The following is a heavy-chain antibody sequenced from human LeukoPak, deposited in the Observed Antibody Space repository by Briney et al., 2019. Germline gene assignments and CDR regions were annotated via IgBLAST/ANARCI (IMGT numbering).Heavy chain of an antibody. J-gene: IGHJ4*02. V-gene: IGHV3-23*01. CDR3: AGASWVSSTDAVR. Sequence: PGGSLRLSCAASGLSFSAFAMSWVRQGPATGLEWFSSTRGNRETFYADSVKGRFSLSSDNSRNTVYHQLINLRVEDTAIYYCAGASWVSSTDAVRWGQGTLVTVSS. CDR2: TRGNRET. D-gene: IGHD3-16*01. CDR1: GLSFSAFA.